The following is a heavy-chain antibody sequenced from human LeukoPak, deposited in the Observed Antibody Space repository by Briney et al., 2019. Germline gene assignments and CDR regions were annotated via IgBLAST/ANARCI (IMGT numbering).Heavy chain of an antibody. CDR1: GGTFSSYA. J-gene: IGHJ3*02. CDR2: IIPIFGTA. D-gene: IGHD3-22*01. V-gene: IGHV1-69*05. CDR3: ARARDPTMIVVVSAFDI. Sequence: ASVKVSCKASGGTFSSYAISWVRQAPGQGLEWMGGIIPIFGTASYAQKFQGRVTITTDESTSTAYMELSSLRSEDTAVYYCARARDPTMIVVVSAFDIWGQGTMVTVSS.